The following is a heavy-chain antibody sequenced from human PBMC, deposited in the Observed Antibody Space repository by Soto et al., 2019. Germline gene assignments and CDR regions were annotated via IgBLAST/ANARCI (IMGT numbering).Heavy chain of an antibody. CDR1: GGSISSGCYY. Sequence: SETLSLTCTVSGGSISSGCYYWSWIRQHPGKGLEWNGYIYYRGSTYHNPSLKSRVTISVDTSKNQFSLKLSSVTAADTAVYYCACSMVRGVIITTKYYYYGMDVWGQGTTVTVSS. D-gene: IGHD3-10*01. CDR2: IYYRGST. J-gene: IGHJ6*02. V-gene: IGHV4-31*03. CDR3: ACSMVRGVIITTKYYYYGMDV.